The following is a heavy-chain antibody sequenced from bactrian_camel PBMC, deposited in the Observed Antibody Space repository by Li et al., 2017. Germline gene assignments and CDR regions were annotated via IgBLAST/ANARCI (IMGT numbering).Heavy chain of an antibody. D-gene: IGHD5*01. V-gene: IGHV3S40*01. J-gene: IGHJ6*01. Sequence: VQLVESGGGSVETGGSLRLSCASSGFTFSRYGMSWVRQAPGKGLDWVSTIYTGGVATYYADSVKGRFSLFRDVAKKTMYLQISSLKPDDTAVYYCAADWGNRYAPEAFGYWGQGTQVTVS. CDR3: AADWGNRYAPEAFGY. CDR2: IYTGGVAT. CDR1: GFTFSRYG.